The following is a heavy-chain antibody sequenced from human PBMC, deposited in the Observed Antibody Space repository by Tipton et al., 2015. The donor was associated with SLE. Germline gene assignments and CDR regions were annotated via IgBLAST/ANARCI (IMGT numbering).Heavy chain of an antibody. D-gene: IGHD4-23*01. CDR3: ASTVGGNSVMSTFDY. Sequence: TLSLTCTVSSFSISSDFYWGWFRQTPGKGLEWIGSVSHSGSPFYSPALGSRVSISVDTSKNQFSLKLRSVSAADMAVYYCASTVGGNSVMSTFDYWGQGTLVTVSS. V-gene: IGHV4-38-2*02. CDR2: VSHSGSP. CDR1: SFSISSDFY. J-gene: IGHJ4*02.